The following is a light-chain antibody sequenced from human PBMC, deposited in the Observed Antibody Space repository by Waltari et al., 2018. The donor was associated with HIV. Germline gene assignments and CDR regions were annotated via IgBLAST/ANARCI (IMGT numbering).Light chain of an antibody. CDR1: QGISSY. CDR2: AAS. V-gene: IGKV1-9*01. CDR3: QQLNSYPLT. J-gene: IGKJ4*01. Sequence: DIQLTQSPSFLSASVVDRVTITCQASQGISSYLAWYQQKPGKAPKLLIYAASTVQSGVPARFSGSGSGTEYTLRISSLQPEDFETYCCQQLNSYPLTFGGGTKVEIK.